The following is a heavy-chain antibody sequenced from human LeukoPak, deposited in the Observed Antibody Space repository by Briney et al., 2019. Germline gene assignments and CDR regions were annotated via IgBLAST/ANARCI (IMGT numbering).Heavy chain of an antibody. CDR3: ARAYNSRAFDI. D-gene: IGHD1-20*01. Sequence: SETLSLTCTVSGGSISSSSYYWGWIRQPPGKGLEWIGSIYYSGSTYYNPSLKSRVTISVDTSKNQFSLKLSSVTAADTAVYYCARAYNSRAFDIWGQGTMVTVSS. J-gene: IGHJ3*02. V-gene: IGHV4-39*07. CDR1: GGSISSSSYY. CDR2: IYYSGST.